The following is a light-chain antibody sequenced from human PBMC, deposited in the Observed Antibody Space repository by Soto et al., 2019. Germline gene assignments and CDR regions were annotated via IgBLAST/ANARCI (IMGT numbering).Light chain of an antibody. V-gene: IGLV2-14*03. Sequence: QSALTQPASVSGSPGQSITISCTGTSSDVGGYHYVSWYQHHPGKAPKLMIYDVDNRPPGVSNRFSGSKSGNTASLTISGLQAEDEADYYCNSYTSSSTHVVFGGGTKVTVL. CDR1: SSDVGGYHY. J-gene: IGLJ2*01. CDR2: DVD. CDR3: NSYTSSSTHVV.